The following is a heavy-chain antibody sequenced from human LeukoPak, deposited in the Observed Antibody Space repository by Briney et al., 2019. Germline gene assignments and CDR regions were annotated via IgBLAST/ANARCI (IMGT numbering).Heavy chain of an antibody. CDR2: INHRGST. CDR1: GGSFSGYY. CDR3: ARAGIITIFGVVTHYGMDV. Sequence: LETLSLTCAVYGGSFSGYYWSWIRHPPGKGLEWIGEINHRGSTNYNPSLKSRVTISVDTSKNQFSLKLSSVTAADTAVYYCARAGIITIFGVVTHYGMDVWGQGTTVTVSS. V-gene: IGHV4-34*01. D-gene: IGHD3-3*01. J-gene: IGHJ6*02.